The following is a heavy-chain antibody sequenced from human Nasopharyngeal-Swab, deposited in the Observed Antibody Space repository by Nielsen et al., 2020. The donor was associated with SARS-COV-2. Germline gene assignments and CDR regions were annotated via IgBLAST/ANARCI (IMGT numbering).Heavy chain of an antibody. CDR3: ASGRGYCSSTSCSYYFDY. J-gene: IGHJ4*02. V-gene: IGHV4-4*02. CDR2: IYHSGST. D-gene: IGHD2-2*01. Sequence: SETLPLTCAVSGGSISSSNWWSWVRQPPGKGLEWIGEIYHSGSTNYNPSLKSRVTISVDKSKNQFSLKLSSVTAADTAVYYCASGRGYCSSTSCSYYFDYWGQGTLVTVSS. CDR1: GGSISSSNW.